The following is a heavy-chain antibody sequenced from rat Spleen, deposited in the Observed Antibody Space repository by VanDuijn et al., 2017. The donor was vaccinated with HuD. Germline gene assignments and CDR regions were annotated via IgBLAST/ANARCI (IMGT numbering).Heavy chain of an antibody. Sequence: EVQLVESGGGLVQPGRSLKLSCAASGFTFSNYYMAWVRQAPTKVLEWVAYISTGGVNTYYRDSVKGRFTISRENAKSTLFLHLDSLGSEDTATYYCARLGIAAIGNWFSYWGQGTLVTVSS. J-gene: IGHJ3*01. V-gene: IGHV5-25*01. CDR3: ARLGIAAIGNWFSY. D-gene: IGHD1-2*01. CDR1: GFTFSNYY. CDR2: ISTGGVNT.